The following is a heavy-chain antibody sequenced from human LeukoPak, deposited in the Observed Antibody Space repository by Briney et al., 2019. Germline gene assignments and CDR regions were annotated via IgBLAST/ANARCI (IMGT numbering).Heavy chain of an antibody. CDR2: INPNSGGT. D-gene: IGHD3-3*01. CDR1: GYTFTSYD. Sequence: SVKVSCKASGYTFTSYDINWVRQAPGQGLEWMGWINPNSGGTNYAQKFQGRVTMTRDTSISTAYMELSRLRSDDTAVYYCARANDFWSGYYFGYWGQGTLVTVSS. J-gene: IGHJ4*02. CDR3: ARANDFWSGYYFGY. V-gene: IGHV1-2*02.